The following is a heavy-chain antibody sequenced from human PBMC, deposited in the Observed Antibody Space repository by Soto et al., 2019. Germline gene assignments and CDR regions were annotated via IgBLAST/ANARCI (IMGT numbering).Heavy chain of an antibody. D-gene: IGHD1-26*01. V-gene: IGHV1-69*13. Sequence: SVKVSCKASGGTFSSYAISWVRQAPGQGLEWMGGIIPIFGTANYAQKFQGRVTITADESTSTAYMEQNSLSAEDTAVNYCAKDPKWEPPEFDSWGQGTLVTVSS. CDR3: AKDPKWEPPEFDS. J-gene: IGHJ4*02. CDR1: GGTFSSYA. CDR2: IIPIFGTA.